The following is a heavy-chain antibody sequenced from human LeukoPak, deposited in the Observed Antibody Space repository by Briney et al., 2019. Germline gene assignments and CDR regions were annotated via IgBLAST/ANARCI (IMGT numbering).Heavy chain of an antibody. D-gene: IGHD2-21*02. J-gene: IGHJ4*02. Sequence: ASVKVSCKASVYTFTSYGISCGRPAPGQGVGWRGCISAYNVNTNYAQNLQGRVTMTTDTSTSTPYMELRSLRSDDTAVYYCARDLIETYCGGDCHPTLFDYWGQGTLVTVSS. V-gene: IGHV1-18*01. CDR1: VYTFTSYG. CDR3: ARDLIETYCGGDCHPTLFDY. CDR2: ISAYNVNT.